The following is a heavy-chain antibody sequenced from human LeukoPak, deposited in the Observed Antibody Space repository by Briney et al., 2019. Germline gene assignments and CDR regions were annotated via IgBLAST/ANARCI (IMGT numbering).Heavy chain of an antibody. V-gene: IGHV1-58*02. Sequence: GASVKVSCKTSGFTFGTSTMQWVRQAPGQGLEWIGWIVVASGYRECAQKLQERVTITTDMSTSTSYLELRSLESEDTAVYYCAAERYEGHCCWFDPWGQGTLVTVSS. CDR2: IVVASGYR. J-gene: IGHJ5*02. CDR1: GFTFGTST. D-gene: IGHD1-14*01. CDR3: AAERYEGHCCWFDP.